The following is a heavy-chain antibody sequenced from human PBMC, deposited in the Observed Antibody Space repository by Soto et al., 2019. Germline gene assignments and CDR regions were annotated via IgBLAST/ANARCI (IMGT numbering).Heavy chain of an antibody. CDR3: ASQYSSSWDGTDWYYGMDV. D-gene: IGHD6-13*01. CDR1: GGSISSSSYY. J-gene: IGHJ6*02. Sequence: LETLSLPCSVSGGSISSSSYYRGLIRQAPGKGLEWIGSIYYSGSTYYNPSLKSRVTISVDTSKNQFSLKLSSVTAADTAVYYCASQYSSSWDGTDWYYGMDVWGQGTTVTVSS. V-gene: IGHV4-39*01. CDR2: IYYSGST.